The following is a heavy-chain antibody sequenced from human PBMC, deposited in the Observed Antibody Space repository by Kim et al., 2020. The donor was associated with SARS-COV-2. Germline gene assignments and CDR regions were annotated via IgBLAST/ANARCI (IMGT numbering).Heavy chain of an antibody. CDR3: ATEHRWLQFSPPSY. Sequence: AQKFQGRVTMTEDTSTDTAYMELSSLRSEDTAVYYCATEHRWLQFSPPSYWGQGTLVTVSS. D-gene: IGHD5-12*01. J-gene: IGHJ4*02. V-gene: IGHV1-24*01.